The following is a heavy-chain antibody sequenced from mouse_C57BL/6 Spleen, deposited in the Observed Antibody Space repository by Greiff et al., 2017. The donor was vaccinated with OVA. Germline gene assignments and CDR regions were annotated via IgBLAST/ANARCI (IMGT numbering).Heavy chain of an antibody. D-gene: IGHD2-1*01. CDR1: GYSFTGYY. V-gene: IGHV1-42*01. J-gene: IGHJ4*01. CDR2: INPSTGGT. CDR3: ARDYGNPDAMDY. Sequence: EVQLQQSGPELVKPGASVKISCKASGYSFTGYYMNWVKQSPEKSLEWIGEINPSTGGTTYNQKFKAKATLTVDKSSSTAYMQLKSLTSEDSAVYYCARDYGNPDAMDYWGQGTSVTVSS.